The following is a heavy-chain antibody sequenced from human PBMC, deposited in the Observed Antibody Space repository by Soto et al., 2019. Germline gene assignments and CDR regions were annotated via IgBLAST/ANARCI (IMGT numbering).Heavy chain of an antibody. J-gene: IGHJ4*02. D-gene: IGHD6-19*01. CDR2: ISVSGGST. CDR1: GFTFRRYA. CDR3: ARDFYTSGWYDY. Sequence: LRLSFAASGFTFRRYAMSWVRQAPGKGLEWVSAISVSGGSTYYADSVKGRVTISRDISKNTLYLQMNSLRAEDTAVYYCARDFYTSGWYDYWGQGTLVTVSS. V-gene: IGHV3-23*01.